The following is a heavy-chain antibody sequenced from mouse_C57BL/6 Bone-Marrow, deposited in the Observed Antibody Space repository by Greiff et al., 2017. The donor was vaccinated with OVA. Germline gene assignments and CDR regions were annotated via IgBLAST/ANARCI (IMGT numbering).Heavy chain of an antibody. V-gene: IGHV14-4*01. D-gene: IGHD1-1*01. Sequence: VQRVESGAELVRPGASVKLSCTASGFNIKDDYMHWVKQRPEQGLEWIGWIDPENGDTEYASKFQGKATITADTSSNTAYLQLSSLTSEDTAVYYCTFYYYGSSYDYYAMDYWGQGTSVTVSS. CDR1: GFNIKDDY. CDR3: TFYYYGSSYDYYAMDY. J-gene: IGHJ4*01. CDR2: IDPENGDT.